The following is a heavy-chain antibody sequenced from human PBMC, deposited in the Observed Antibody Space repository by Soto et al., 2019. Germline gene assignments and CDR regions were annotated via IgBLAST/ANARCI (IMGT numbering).Heavy chain of an antibody. D-gene: IGHD7-27*01. CDR2: IYYTGST. J-gene: IGHJ4*02. V-gene: IGHV4-59*01. Sequence: SETLSLTCTVSGGSISSYYWSWFRQPPGKGLEWLGYIYYTGSTNYNPSLKSRVTVSVDTSKNQFSLILSSVTAADTAVYYCARITRSPNSGYFDYWGQGALVTVSS. CDR1: GGSISSYY. CDR3: ARITRSPNSGYFDY.